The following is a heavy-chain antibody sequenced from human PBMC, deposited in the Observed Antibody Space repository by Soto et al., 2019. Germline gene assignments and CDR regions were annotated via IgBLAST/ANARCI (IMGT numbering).Heavy chain of an antibody. CDR2: ISAYNGNT. V-gene: IGHV1-18*01. CDR3: AREFGELLSEVNAFDI. Sequence: GASVKVSCKASGYTFTSYGISWVRQAPGQGLEWMGWISAYNGNTNYAQKLQGRVTMTTDTSTSTAYMELRSLRSDDTAVYYCAREFGELLSEVNAFDIWGQGTMVTVSS. D-gene: IGHD3-10*01. J-gene: IGHJ3*02. CDR1: GYTFTSYG.